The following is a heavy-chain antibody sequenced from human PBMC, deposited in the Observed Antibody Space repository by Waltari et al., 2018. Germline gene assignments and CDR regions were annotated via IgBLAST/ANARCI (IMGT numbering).Heavy chain of an antibody. D-gene: IGHD3-9*01. CDR3: ARDRLTVYDILTGYSDYGMDV. J-gene: IGHJ6*02. V-gene: IGHV4-39*02. Sequence: QLQLQESGPGLVKPSETLSLTCTVSGGSISSSSYYWGWIRQPPGKGLEWIGSIYYSGRTYYNPSLKSRVTISVDTSKNQFSLKLSSVTAADTAVYYCARDRLTVYDILTGYSDYGMDVWGQGTTVTVSS. CDR1: GGSISSSSYY. CDR2: IYYSGRT.